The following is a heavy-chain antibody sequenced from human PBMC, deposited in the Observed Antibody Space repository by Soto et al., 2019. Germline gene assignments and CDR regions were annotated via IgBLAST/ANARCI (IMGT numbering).Heavy chain of an antibody. CDR3: ERNVGCGLIDY. D-gene: IGHD2-2*03. CDR2: INAYNGNT. V-gene: IGHV1-18*01. Sequence: QVQLVQSGTEVKKPGASVKVSCKASGYTFTSYGISWVRQAPGQGLEWMGWINAYNGNTNYAQKLQGRVTMTTDTSTSTAYMELRSLRFDGAAVSYYERNVGCGLIDYWGQGTLVTVSS. CDR1: GYTFTSYG. J-gene: IGHJ4*02.